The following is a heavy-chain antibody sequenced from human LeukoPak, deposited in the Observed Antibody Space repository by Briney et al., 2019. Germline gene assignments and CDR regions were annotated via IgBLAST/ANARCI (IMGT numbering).Heavy chain of an antibody. J-gene: IGHJ4*02. V-gene: IGHV4-59*12. CDR1: GGSISNKY. CDR3: ARELGAFDY. D-gene: IGHD1-26*01. Sequence: SETLSLTCTVSGGSISNKYWSWIRQPPGKGLEWIGYIYYSGSTNYNPSLKSRVTILVDTSKNQFSLKLSSVTPEDTAVYYCARELGAFDYWGQGTLVTVSS. CDR2: IYYSGST.